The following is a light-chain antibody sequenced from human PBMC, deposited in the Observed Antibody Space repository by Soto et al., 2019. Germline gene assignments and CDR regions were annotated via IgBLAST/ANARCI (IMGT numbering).Light chain of an antibody. J-gene: IGKJ1*01. Sequence: EIVLTQSPGTLSLSPGERATLSCRVSQSVRSTYVAWYQQKPGQAPRLLIFDASSRATGIPDRFSGSGSGTDFTLTISRLEPEDFAVYYCHQYGTSPATFGQGTKVEIK. CDR2: DAS. V-gene: IGKV3-20*01. CDR1: QSVRSTY. CDR3: HQYGTSPAT.